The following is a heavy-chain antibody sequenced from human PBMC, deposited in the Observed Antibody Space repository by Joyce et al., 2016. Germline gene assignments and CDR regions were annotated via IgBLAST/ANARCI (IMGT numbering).Heavy chain of an antibody. D-gene: IGHD2-2*01. CDR3: AKDLVRGSTTWAFDI. CDR2: ISFDGSEK. CDR1: GFSFSSYD. V-gene: IGHV3-30*18. J-gene: IGHJ3*02. Sequence: QVQLVESGGGVVQPGRSLRLSCAASGFSFSSYDMHWVRQAPGKRLEWVALISFDGSEKYQTDSVKGRFTGSRDKSKNTLYLQMNSLRAEDTAVYYCAKDLVRGSTTWAFDIWGQGTMVTVSS.